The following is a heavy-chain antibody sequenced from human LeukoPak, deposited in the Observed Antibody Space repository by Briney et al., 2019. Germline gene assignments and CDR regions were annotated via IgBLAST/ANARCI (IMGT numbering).Heavy chain of an antibody. Sequence: QSGGSLRLSCAASGFTFSDYWMTWVRQVPGKGLEWVANIKQDGDEKYYVDSVKGRFTISRDNAKNSLYLQMNSLRAEDTAVYYCARLNLGYYYSSGPSDYWGQGTLVTVSS. V-gene: IGHV3-7*01. J-gene: IGHJ4*02. CDR2: IKQDGDEK. CDR1: GFTFSDYW. D-gene: IGHD3-10*01. CDR3: ARLNLGYYYSSGPSDY.